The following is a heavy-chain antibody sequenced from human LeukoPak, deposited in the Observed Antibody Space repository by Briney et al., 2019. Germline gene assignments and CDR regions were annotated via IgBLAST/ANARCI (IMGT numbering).Heavy chain of an antibody. CDR2: ISGSGGNT. Sequence: GGSLRLSCAASGFIFNNFAMSWVRQAPGKGLQWVSSISGSGGNTAYADSVKGRFTISRDNSKNTVSLQMNSLRAEDTAVYFCAKGARIGATGTYSDYWGQGTLVTVPS. V-gene: IGHV3-23*01. CDR1: GFIFNNFA. CDR3: AKGARIGATGTYSDY. D-gene: IGHD1-1*01. J-gene: IGHJ4*02.